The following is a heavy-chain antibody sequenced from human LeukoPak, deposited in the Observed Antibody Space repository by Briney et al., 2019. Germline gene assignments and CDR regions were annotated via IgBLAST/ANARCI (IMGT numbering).Heavy chain of an antibody. CDR2: INPSGGST. V-gene: IGHV1-46*01. J-gene: IGHJ4*02. CDR3: ARAPGSDSTSFVPHFDY. Sequence: ASVKVSCKASGYTFTSYYFHWVRQAPGQGLEWVGIINPSGGSTTYAQKFQGRVTMTRVTSTSTVYMELSSLRSEDTAVYYCARAPGSDSTSFVPHFDYWGQGTLVTVSS. CDR1: GYTFTSYY. D-gene: IGHD2-2*01.